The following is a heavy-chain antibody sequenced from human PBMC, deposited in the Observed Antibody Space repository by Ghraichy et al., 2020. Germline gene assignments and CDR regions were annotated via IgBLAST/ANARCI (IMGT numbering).Heavy chain of an antibody. CDR1: GGSISSYY. CDR2: IYYSGST. D-gene: IGHD3-22*01. V-gene: IGHV4-59*01. J-gene: IGHJ6*02. CDR3: ARVHMGYYYDQPYSYYYYYGMDV. Sequence: SETLSLTCTVSGGSISSYYWSWIRQPPGKGLEWIGYIYYSGSTNYNPSLKSRVTISVDTSKNQFSLKLSSVTAADTAVYYCARVHMGYYYDQPYSYYYYYGMDVWGQGTTVTVSS.